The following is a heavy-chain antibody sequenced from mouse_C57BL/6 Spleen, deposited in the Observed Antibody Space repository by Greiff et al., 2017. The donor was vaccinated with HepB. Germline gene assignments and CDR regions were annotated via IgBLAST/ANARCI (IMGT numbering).Heavy chain of an antibody. Sequence: VQLQESGPGLVQPSQSLSITCTVSGFSLTSYGVHWVRQSPGKGLEWLGVIWSGGSTDYNAAFISRLSISKDNSKSQVFFKMNSLQADDTAIYYCARAHYSNPYYFDYWGQGTTLTVSS. CDR2: IWSGGST. V-gene: IGHV2-2*01. CDR3: ARAHYSNPYYFDY. J-gene: IGHJ2*01. CDR1: GFSLTSYG. D-gene: IGHD2-5*01.